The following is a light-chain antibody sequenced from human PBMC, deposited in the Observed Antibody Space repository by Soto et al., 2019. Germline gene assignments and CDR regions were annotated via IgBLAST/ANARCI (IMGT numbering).Light chain of an antibody. V-gene: IGLV1-51*02. J-gene: IGLJ3*02. Sequence: QSVLTQPPSVSAAPGQKVTISCPGSSSNIGVNYVSWYQQLPGTAPKLLIYESNKRPSGIPDRFSGSKSGTSATLGITGLQTGDEADYYCGAWDNSLSTWLFGGGTKLTVL. CDR2: ESN. CDR1: SSNIGVNY. CDR3: GAWDNSLSTWL.